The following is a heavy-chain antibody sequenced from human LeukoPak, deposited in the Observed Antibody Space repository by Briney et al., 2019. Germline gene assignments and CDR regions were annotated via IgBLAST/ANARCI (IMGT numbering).Heavy chain of an antibody. CDR3: ARQGYYGSGSSYDYYYVMDV. Sequence: SETLSLTCTVSGGSISSSSYYWGWIRQPPGKGLEWIGSIYYGGSTDYNPSLKSRVTMSVDTSKNQFSLKLSSVTAADTAVYYCARQGYYGSGSSYDYYYVMDVWGQGTTVTVSS. D-gene: IGHD3-10*01. V-gene: IGHV4-39*01. J-gene: IGHJ6*02. CDR1: GGSISSSSYY. CDR2: IYYGGST.